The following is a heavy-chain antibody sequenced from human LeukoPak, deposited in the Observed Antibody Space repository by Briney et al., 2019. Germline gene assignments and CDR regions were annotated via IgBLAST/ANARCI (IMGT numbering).Heavy chain of an antibody. Sequence: ASVKVSCKVSGYTLTELSMHWVRQAPGKGLEWMGGFDPEDGETIYAQKFQGRVTMTEDTSTDTAYMELSSLRSEDTAVYYCATVLLFGNINWFDPWGQGTLVTASS. D-gene: IGHD2-15*01. CDR3: ATVLLFGNINWFDP. CDR2: FDPEDGET. V-gene: IGHV1-24*01. CDR1: GYTLTELS. J-gene: IGHJ5*02.